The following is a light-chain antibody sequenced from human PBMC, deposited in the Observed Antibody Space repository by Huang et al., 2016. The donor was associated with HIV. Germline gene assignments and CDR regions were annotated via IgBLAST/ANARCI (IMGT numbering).Light chain of an antibody. J-gene: IGKJ2*01. Sequence: DIVMTQSPLSLPVTPGEPASISCRSSQSLLHRNGYNYLDWYLQKPGQSPQLLIYLGSNRASGVPDRFSGSGSGTDFTLKISRVEAEDVGVYYCMQALQTPYTFGPGTKLEIK. CDR2: LGS. CDR1: QSLLHRNGYNY. CDR3: MQALQTPYT. V-gene: IGKV2-28*01.